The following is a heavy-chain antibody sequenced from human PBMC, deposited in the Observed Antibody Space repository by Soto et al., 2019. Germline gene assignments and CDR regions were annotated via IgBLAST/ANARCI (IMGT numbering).Heavy chain of an antibody. J-gene: IGHJ5*02. CDR3: ARAHALQYSGGLLSWFAP. Sequence: LSLTCTVSGGSISSGGYYWSWIRQHPGKGLEWIGYIYYSGSTYYNPSLKSRVTISVDTSKNQFSLRLSSVTAADTAVYYCARAHALQYSGGLLSWFAPWGQGTLVTVSS. CDR2: IYYSGST. CDR1: GGSISSGGYY. V-gene: IGHV4-31*03. D-gene: IGHD3-9*01.